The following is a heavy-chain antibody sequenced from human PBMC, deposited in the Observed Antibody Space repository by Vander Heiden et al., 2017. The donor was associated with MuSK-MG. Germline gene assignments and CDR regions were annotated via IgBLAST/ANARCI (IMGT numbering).Heavy chain of an antibody. J-gene: IGHJ4*02. Sequence: EVQLVESGGGLVKPGGSLRPSCAASGSTFSNAWLSWVRQAPGKGLEWVGRIKSKTDGGTTDYAAPVKGRFTISRDDSKNTLYLQMNSLKTEDTAVYYCTTGYSGYDWGFDYWGQGTLVTVSS. CDR1: GSTFSNAW. CDR2: IKSKTDGGTT. CDR3: TTGYSGYDWGFDY. D-gene: IGHD5-12*01. V-gene: IGHV3-15*01.